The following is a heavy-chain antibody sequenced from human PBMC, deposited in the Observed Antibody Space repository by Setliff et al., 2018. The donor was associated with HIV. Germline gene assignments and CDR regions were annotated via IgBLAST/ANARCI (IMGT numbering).Heavy chain of an antibody. D-gene: IGHD3-3*01. Sequence: ASVKVSCKASGYNFTSNGISLVRQAPGQGLEWMGRISASKGNTKYTQDFQGRVTMTTDTSTSTAYMELRSLRSDDTAVYYFARDQGFWSGFTYNYYMDVWGKGTTVTVSS. CDR2: ISASKGNT. CDR3: ARDQGFWSGFTYNYYMDV. V-gene: IGHV1-18*01. J-gene: IGHJ6*03. CDR1: GYNFTSNG.